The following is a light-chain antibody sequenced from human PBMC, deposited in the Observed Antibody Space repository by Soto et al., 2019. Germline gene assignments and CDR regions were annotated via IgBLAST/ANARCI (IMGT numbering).Light chain of an antibody. CDR2: EVS. CDR3: SSYTSSSLYV. V-gene: IGLV2-14*01. J-gene: IGLJ1*01. CDR1: SSDVGGYNY. Sequence: QSVLAQPASVSGSPGQSITISCTGTSSDVGGYNYVSLYQQHPGKAPKLMIYEVSNRPSGVSNRFSGSKSGNTASLTISGLQAEDEADYYCSSYTSSSLYVFGTGTKVTVL.